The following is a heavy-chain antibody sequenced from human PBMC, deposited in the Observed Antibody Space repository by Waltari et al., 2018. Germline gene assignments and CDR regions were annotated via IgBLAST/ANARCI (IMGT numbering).Heavy chain of an antibody. CDR3: ARDLAGT. CDR1: GFTFNSHW. CDR2: IKEDGSEK. D-gene: IGHD3-3*02. Sequence: EVQLVESGGGLVQPGGSLRRSCAASGFTFNSHWMNWIRQAPGKGLEWVASIKEDGSEKYYVDSVKGRFTISRDNAKNSLYLQMNSLRAEDTAVYYCARDLAGTWGQGTMVTVSS. J-gene: IGHJ3*01. V-gene: IGHV3-7*01.